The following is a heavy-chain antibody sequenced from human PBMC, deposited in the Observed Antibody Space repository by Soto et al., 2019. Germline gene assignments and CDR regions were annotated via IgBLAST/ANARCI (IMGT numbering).Heavy chain of an antibody. CDR1: GGTFSSYA. CDR3: ARGGEQWLVQDWFDP. J-gene: IGHJ5*02. CDR2: IIPIFGTA. V-gene: IGHV1-69*12. Sequence: QVQLVQSGAEVKKPGSSVKVSCKASGGTFSSYAISWVRQAPGQGLEWMGGIIPIFGTANYAQKFQGRVTITADESTSTSYMELSSLRSEDTAVYHCARGGEQWLVQDWFDPWGKGTLVTVSS. D-gene: IGHD6-19*01.